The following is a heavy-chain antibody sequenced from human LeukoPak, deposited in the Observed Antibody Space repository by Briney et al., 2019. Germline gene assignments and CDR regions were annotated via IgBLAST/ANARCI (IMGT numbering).Heavy chain of an antibody. CDR1: GYTFTSLD. CDR3: ARGITQGFDN. J-gene: IGHJ4*02. Sequence: GASVKVSCKASGYTFTSLDINWVRQAPGQGLEWMGLMNPNRGYTGYAQKFQARVTMTRDTSIDTAYMELSSLRSDDTAVYYCARGITQGFDNWGQGTLVTVSS. V-gene: IGHV1-8*01. D-gene: IGHD1-20*01. CDR2: MNPNRGYT.